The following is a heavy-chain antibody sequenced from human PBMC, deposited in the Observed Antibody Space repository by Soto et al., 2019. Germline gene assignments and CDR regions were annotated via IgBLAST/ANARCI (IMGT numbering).Heavy chain of an antibody. CDR3: TRVGGCVSGMDV. CDR1: GFTFSSYW. Sequence: EVQLVESGGGLVQPGGSLRLSCAASGFTFSSYWMHWVRQAPGKGLVWVSRIDNAGSSVRYADSVKGRFTISRDNAKNTLYLQMNSLRAEDTAVYYCTRVGGCVSGMDVWGQGTTVTVSS. CDR2: IDNAGSSV. D-gene: IGHD1-26*01. V-gene: IGHV3-74*01. J-gene: IGHJ6*02.